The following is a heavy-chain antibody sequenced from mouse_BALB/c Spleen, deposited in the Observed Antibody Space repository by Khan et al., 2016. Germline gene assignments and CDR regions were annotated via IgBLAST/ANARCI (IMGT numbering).Heavy chain of an antibody. CDR2: ISSGGST. J-gene: IGHJ2*01. CDR1: GFTFSSYA. Sequence: EVELVESGGGLVKPGGSLKLSCAASGFTFSSYAMSWVRQTPEKRLEWVASISSGGSTYYPDSVKGRFTISSDHARNILYLQMSSLRSEDTAMYYCARGGNYYFDYWGQGTTLTVSS. D-gene: IGHD2-1*01. V-gene: IGHV5-6-5*01. CDR3: ARGGNYYFDY.